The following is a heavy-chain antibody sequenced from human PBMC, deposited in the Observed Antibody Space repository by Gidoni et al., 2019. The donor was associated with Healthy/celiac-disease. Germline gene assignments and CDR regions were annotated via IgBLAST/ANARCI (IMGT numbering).Heavy chain of an antibody. V-gene: IGHV3-23*01. CDR1: GFTFSSYA. Sequence: EVQLLESGGGLVKPGGSLRLSCAASGFTFSSYAMSWVRQAPGKGLEWVSAISGSGGSTYYADSVKGRFTISRDNSKNTLYLQMNSLRAEDTAVYYCATEGDSSGYFNWFDPWGQGTRVTVSS. D-gene: IGHD3-22*01. CDR2: ISGSGGST. CDR3: ATEGDSSGYFNWFDP. J-gene: IGHJ5*02.